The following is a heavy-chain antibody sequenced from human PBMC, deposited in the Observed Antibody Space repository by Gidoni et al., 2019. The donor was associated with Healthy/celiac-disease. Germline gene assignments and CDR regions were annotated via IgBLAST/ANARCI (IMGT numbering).Heavy chain of an antibody. V-gene: IGHV3-23*01. CDR1: GFTFSSYA. Sequence: EVQLLEAGGGLVQPGGSLGLSRAASGFTFSSYAMSWVRQAPGKGLGWVSAISGSGGSTYYADSVKGRFTISRDNSKNTLYLQMNSLRAEDTAVYYCASRDGYNHQVDYWGQGTLVTVSS. J-gene: IGHJ4*02. CDR2: ISGSGGST. D-gene: IGHD5-12*01. CDR3: ASRDGYNHQVDY.